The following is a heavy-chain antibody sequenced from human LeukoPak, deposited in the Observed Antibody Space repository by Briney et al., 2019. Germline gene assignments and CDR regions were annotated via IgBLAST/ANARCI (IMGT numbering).Heavy chain of an antibody. J-gene: IGHJ1*01. CDR2: ISGSGGST. Sequence: PGGSLRLSCAASGFTFRYYAMTWVRQAPGKGLEWVSAISGSGGSTYYADSVKGRFTISRDNSKNTLYLQMNSLRAEDTAVYYCAKGREAVAGSFQHWGQGTLVTVSS. D-gene: IGHD6-19*01. V-gene: IGHV3-23*01. CDR1: GFTFRYYA. CDR3: AKGREAVAGSFQH.